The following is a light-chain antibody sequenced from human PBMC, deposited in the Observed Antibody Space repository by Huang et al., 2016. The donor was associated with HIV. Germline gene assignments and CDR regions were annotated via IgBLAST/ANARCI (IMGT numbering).Light chain of an antibody. CDR3: QQYNNWPRT. V-gene: IGKV3-15*01. CDR1: QSVSRN. Sequence: EIVMTQSPATLSVSPGERATFSCRASQSVSRNLAWFQQKPGQAPRLLIDDASTRAPGIPTGFSGSGSGTDFTLTSSSLQSEDFVVYYCQQYNNWPRTFGPGTKVDFK. J-gene: IGKJ3*01. CDR2: DAS.